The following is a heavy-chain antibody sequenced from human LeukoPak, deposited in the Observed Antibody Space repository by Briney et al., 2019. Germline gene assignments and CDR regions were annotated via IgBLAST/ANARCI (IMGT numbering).Heavy chain of an antibody. CDR2: MNPNSGNT. D-gene: IGHD3-3*01. V-gene: IGHV1-8*03. CDR3: ARGLPDSYYDVWSGYHDAFDI. CDR1: GYTFTSYD. Sequence: ASVKVSCKASGYTFTSYDINWVRQATGQGLEWMGWMNPNSGNTGYARKFQGRVTITRNTSISTAYMELSSLRSEDTAVYYCARGLPDSYYDVWSGYHDAFDISGQGTMVTVSS. J-gene: IGHJ3*02.